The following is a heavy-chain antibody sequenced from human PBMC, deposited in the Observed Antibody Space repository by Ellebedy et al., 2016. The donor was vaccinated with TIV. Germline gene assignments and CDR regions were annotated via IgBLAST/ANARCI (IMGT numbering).Heavy chain of an antibody. V-gene: IGHV5-51*01. D-gene: IGHD1-14*01. Sequence: GESLKISCQGSAYSFINYWIVWVRQMPVRGLEWMGIIDLSDSDTRNSPSFQGQVTISADRSVPTAYLHFNSLKPSDTAVYYCAKLGHRATPDDSWGQGTLVTVSS. CDR2: IDLSDSDT. CDR1: AYSFINYW. J-gene: IGHJ4*02. CDR3: AKLGHRATPDDS.